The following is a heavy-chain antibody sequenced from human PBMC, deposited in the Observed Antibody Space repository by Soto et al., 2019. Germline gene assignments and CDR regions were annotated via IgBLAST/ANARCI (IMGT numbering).Heavy chain of an antibody. CDR3: ARGRIRRGGSGSPFDP. Sequence: SEAWSLRWSGSGGFLRGYYWSWSRQPPGKGREWVGEINHSASTKYNPYLKSRVTISVDTSKNQFSLKRSPVTAADTAVYYCARGRIRRGGSGSPFDPWGQGTLVTVP. J-gene: IGHJ5*02. V-gene: IGHV4-34*01. CDR2: INHSAST. CDR1: GGFLRGYY. D-gene: IGHD3-10*01.